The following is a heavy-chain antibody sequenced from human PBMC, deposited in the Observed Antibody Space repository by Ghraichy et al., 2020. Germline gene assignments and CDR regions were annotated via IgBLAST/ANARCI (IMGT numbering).Heavy chain of an antibody. V-gene: IGHV4-4*07. CDR3: ARVRREDSSGYYFDAFDI. D-gene: IGHD3-22*01. Sequence: ESLNISCTVSGGSISSYYWSWIRQPAGKGLEWIGRIYTSGSTNYNPSLKSRVTMSVDTSKNQFSLKLSSVTAADTAVYYCARVRREDSSGYYFDAFDIWGQGTMVTVSS. CDR1: GGSISSYY. CDR2: IYTSGST. J-gene: IGHJ3*02.